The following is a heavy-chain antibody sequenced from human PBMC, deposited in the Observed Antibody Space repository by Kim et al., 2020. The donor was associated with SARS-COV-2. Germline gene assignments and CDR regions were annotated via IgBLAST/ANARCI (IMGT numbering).Heavy chain of an antibody. V-gene: IGHV3-64*01. CDR2: ISSNGGST. CDR3: ARKSYSNYGGYYYYYYG. J-gene: IGHJ6*01. D-gene: IGHD4-4*01. CDR1: GFTFSSYA. Sequence: GGSLRLSCAASGFTFSSYAMHWVRQAPGKGLEYVSAISSNGGSTYYANSVKGRFTISRDNSKNTLYLQMGSLRAEDMAVYYCARKSYSNYGGYYYYYYG.